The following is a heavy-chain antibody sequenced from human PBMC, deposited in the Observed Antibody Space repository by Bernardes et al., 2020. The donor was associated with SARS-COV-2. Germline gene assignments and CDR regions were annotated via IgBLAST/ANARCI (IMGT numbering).Heavy chain of an antibody. CDR2: IRDKGSDCST. CDR3: AREVPKYRDSSGYAHYYYAMDV. CDR1: GFIFSDHY. V-gene: IGHV3-72*01. D-gene: IGHD3-22*01. Sequence: GGSLKLSCAASGFIFSDHYLDWVRRAPGKGLEWVGRIRDKGSDCSTKYAASVEGRFIISRDDSRKSLYLQINSLKTEDTAVYYCAREVPKYRDSSGYAHYYYAMDVWGQGTTVTVSS. J-gene: IGHJ6*02.